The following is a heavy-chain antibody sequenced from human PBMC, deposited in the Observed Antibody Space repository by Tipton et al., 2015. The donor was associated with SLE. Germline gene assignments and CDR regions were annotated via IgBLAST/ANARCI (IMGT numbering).Heavy chain of an antibody. D-gene: IGHD6-13*01. Sequence: TLSLTCTVSGYSISSGYYWGWIRQPPGKGLEWIGSIYHSGSTYYNPSLKSRVTISVDTSKNQFSLKLSPVTAADTAVYYCARQGRSSSWYRGYFDYWGQGTLVTVSS. V-gene: IGHV4-38-2*02. J-gene: IGHJ4*02. CDR2: IYHSGST. CDR1: GYSISSGYY. CDR3: ARQGRSSSWYRGYFDY.